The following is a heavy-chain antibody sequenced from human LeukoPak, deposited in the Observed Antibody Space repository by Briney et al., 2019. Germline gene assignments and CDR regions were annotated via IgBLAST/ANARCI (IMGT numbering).Heavy chain of an antibody. J-gene: IGHJ4*02. D-gene: IGHD6-13*01. Sequence: SETLSLTCAVYGGSFSGYYWSWIRQPPGKGLEWIGEINHSGSTNYNPSLKSRVTISVDKSKNQFSLKLSSVTAADTAVYYCARDLEIAAAGVSDYWGQGTLVTVSS. CDR3: ARDLEIAAAGVSDY. V-gene: IGHV4-34*01. CDR2: INHSGST. CDR1: GGSFSGYY.